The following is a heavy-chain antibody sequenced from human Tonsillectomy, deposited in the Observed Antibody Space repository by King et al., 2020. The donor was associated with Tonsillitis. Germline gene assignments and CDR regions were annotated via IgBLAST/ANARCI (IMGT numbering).Heavy chain of an antibody. D-gene: IGHD1-20*01. CDR1: GGSFSGYY. Sequence: VQLQQWGAGLLKPSETLSLTCAVYGGSFSGYYWSWIRQPPGKGLEWIGEINHSGSTNYNPSLKSRVTISVDTSKNQFSLKLSSVTAADTAVYYCARGDITGTDEVWGQGTMVTVSS. CDR2: INHSGST. V-gene: IGHV4-34*01. CDR3: ARGDITGTDEV. J-gene: IGHJ3*01.